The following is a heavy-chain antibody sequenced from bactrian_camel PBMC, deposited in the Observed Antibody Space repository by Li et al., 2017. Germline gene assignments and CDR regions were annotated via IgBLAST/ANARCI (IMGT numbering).Heavy chain of an antibody. J-gene: IGHJ6*01. CDR3: AAECAPDEAGGFRY. CDR2: VYRVGGSA. CDR1: EYMKSRPC. D-gene: IGHD6*01. V-gene: IGHV3S31*01. Sequence: VQLVESGGGSVQAGGSLRLSCVASEYMKSRPCMGWFRQAVGQEREAVAAVYRVGGSAFYADSLKGRFTFSQDNAQKTLYLQMDSLKPEDTAMYYCAAECAPDEAGGFRYWGQGTQVTVS.